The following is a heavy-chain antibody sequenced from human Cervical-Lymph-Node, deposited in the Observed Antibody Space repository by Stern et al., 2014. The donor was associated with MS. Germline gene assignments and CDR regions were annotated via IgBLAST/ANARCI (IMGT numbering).Heavy chain of an antibody. Sequence: EVQLVESGGGLVQPGGSLRLSCAASGFTFSSYWMHWVRQAPGKGLVWVSRINTDGRSTTYADSVKGRFTISRDNAKNTLYLRMNSLRVEDTAVYYCARGTVAAAGTDYWGQGTLVTVSS. V-gene: IGHV3-74*02. J-gene: IGHJ4*02. CDR2: INTDGRST. CDR3: ARGTVAAAGTDY. D-gene: IGHD6-13*01. CDR1: GFTFSSYW.